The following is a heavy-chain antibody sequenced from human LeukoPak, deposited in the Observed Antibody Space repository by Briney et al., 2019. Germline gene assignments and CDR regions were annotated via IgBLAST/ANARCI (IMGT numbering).Heavy chain of an antibody. CDR2: IFHSGST. V-gene: IGHV4-39*07. Sequence: PSETLSLTCTVSGGSISSYYWGWIRQPPGEGLEWIGSIFHSGSTYHNPSLKSRVTMSVDTSKNQFSLELNSMTAADTAVYYCARVLRTSGWSLSWFDPWGQGTLVTVSS. CDR3: ARVLRTSGWSLSWFDP. J-gene: IGHJ5*02. D-gene: IGHD6-19*01. CDR1: GGSISSYY.